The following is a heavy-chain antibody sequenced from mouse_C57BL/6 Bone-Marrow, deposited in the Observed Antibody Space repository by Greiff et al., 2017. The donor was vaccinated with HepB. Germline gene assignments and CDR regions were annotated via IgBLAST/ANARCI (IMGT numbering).Heavy chain of an antibody. Sequence: LVEPGASVKISCKASGYAFSSSWMNWVKQRPGKGLEWIGRIYPGDGDTNYNGKFKGKATLTADKSSSTAYMQLSSLTSEDSAVYFCARYGNWADYWGQGTTLTVSS. V-gene: IGHV1-82*01. CDR2: IYPGDGDT. J-gene: IGHJ2*01. D-gene: IGHD4-1*01. CDR1: GYAFSSSW. CDR3: ARYGNWADY.